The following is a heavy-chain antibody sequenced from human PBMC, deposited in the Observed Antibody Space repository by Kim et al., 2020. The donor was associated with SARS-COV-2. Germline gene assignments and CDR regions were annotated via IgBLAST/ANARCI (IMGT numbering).Heavy chain of an antibody. D-gene: IGHD3-16*01. J-gene: IGHJ4*02. V-gene: IGHV3-23*01. Sequence: GGSLRLSCAASGFTFSSYAMSWVRQAPGKGLEWVSAISGSGGSTYYADSVKGRFTISRDNSKNTLYLQMNSLRAEDTAVYYCAKDLYARGNYVWWGFDYWGQGTLVTVSS. CDR2: ISGSGGST. CDR3: AKDLYARGNYVWWGFDY. CDR1: GFTFSSYA.